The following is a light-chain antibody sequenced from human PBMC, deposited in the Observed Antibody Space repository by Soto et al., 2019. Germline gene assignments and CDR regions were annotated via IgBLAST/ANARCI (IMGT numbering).Light chain of an antibody. CDR1: QSVDIN. CDR3: QQYNHWPLT. V-gene: IGKV3-15*01. J-gene: IGKJ4*01. CDR2: GAS. Sequence: EIVLTQSPATLSVSPGERVTLSCRAGQSVDINLAWYQQKPGQAPRLLIYGASTRAIDMPGRFSGSGFGTEFTLTISSLQSEDLAVYYCQQYNHWPLTFGGGTKVDIK.